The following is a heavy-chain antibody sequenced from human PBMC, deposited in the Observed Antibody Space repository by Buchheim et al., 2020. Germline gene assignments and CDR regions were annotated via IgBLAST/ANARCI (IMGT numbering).Heavy chain of an antibody. V-gene: IGHV3-23*04. J-gene: IGHJ4*02. D-gene: IGHD2-15*01. CDR3: AAYCTGGSCRDY. Sequence: EVQLVESGGGLVQPGGSLRLSCAASGFTFSSYGMSWVRQAPGKGLEWVSSISGSGGSTYYADSVKGRFTISRDNSKNTLFPQANSLRAEDRAVYYCAAYCTGGSCRDYWGQGTL. CDR2: ISGSGGST. CDR1: GFTFSSYG.